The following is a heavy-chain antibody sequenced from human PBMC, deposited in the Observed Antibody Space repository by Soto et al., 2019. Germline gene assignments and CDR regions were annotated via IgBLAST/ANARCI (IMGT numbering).Heavy chain of an antibody. Sequence: PGGSLRLSCAASGFTFSSYAMHWVRQAPGKGLEWVAVISYDGSNKYYADSVKGRFTISRDNSKNTLYLQMNSLRAEDTAVYYCARGGVDTAMVRRWEYYYYYGMDVWGQGTTVTVSS. V-gene: IGHV3-30-3*01. CDR2: ISYDGSNK. D-gene: IGHD5-18*01. CDR3: ARGGVDTAMVRRWEYYYYYGMDV. CDR1: GFTFSSYA. J-gene: IGHJ6*02.